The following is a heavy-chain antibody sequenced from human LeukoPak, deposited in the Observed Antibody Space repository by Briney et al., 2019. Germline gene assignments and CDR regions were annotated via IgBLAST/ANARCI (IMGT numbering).Heavy chain of an antibody. CDR2: INHSGST. D-gene: IGHD4-17*01. CDR3: ARGRGTDYGDYGGDY. CDR1: GGSLSGYY. J-gene: IGHJ4*02. Sequence: KASETLSLTCAVYGGSLSGYYWSWIRQPPGKGLEWIGEINHSGSTNYNPSLKSRVTISVDTSKNQFSLKLSSVTAADTAVYYCARGRGTDYGDYGGDYWGQGTLVTVSS. V-gene: IGHV4-34*01.